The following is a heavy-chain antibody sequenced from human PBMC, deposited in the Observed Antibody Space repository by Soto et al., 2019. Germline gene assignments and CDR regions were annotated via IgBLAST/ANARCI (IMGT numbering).Heavy chain of an antibody. CDR3: ASFPVKPGRDCSPIFDS. D-gene: IGHD2-15*01. Sequence: QVQLQESGPGLVKPSETLSLTCTVSGDSMSSHYWNWVRQTPGKGLEWIGCIYFTGRTIYHPSLSSQVPMSVDTSKNQFSLRLNSVSAADTAVYYCASFPVKPGRDCSPIFDSWGQGNLVTVSS. V-gene: IGHV4-59*08. CDR2: IYFTGRT. J-gene: IGHJ4*02. CDR1: GDSMSSHY.